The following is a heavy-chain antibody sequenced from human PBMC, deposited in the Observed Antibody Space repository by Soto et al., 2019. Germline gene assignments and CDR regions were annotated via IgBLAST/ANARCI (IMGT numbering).Heavy chain of an antibody. D-gene: IGHD2-8*01. Sequence: SLTCNVSCGSMRSYYWTWMRQSPGKGLEWLGNVFYSGNTNLNPSLRDRLSISVDTSKNKFSLMLNSVTAADTAVYYCARDLICCGMDVWGQGTTVTVSS. CDR3: ARDLICCGMDV. V-gene: IGHV4-59*01. J-gene: IGHJ6*02. CDR2: VFYSGNT. CDR1: CGSMRSYY.